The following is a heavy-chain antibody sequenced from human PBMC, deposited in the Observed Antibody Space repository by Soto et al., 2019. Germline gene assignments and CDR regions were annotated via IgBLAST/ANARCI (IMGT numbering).Heavy chain of an antibody. D-gene: IGHD6-6*01. V-gene: IGHV5-51*01. CDR3: ARGSSSSSLGPYYYYGMDV. CDR1: GYSFTSYL. Sequence: PGESLKISCQGSGYSFTSYLIVWVRQMPGKGLEWMGLIYPGDSDTRYSPSFQGQVTISVDKSISTAYLQWSSLKASDTAMYYCARGSSSSSLGPYYYYGMDVWGQGTTVTVS. J-gene: IGHJ6*02. CDR2: IYPGDSDT.